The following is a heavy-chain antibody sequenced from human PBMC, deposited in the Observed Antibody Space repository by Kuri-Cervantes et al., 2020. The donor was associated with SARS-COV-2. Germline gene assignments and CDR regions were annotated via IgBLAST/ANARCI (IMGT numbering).Heavy chain of an antibody. D-gene: IGHD6-13*01. CDR2: INSDGSST. V-gene: IGHV3-74*01. CDR1: GFTFSSYW. Sequence: GGSLRLSCAASGFTFSSYWMHWVRQAPGKGLVWVSRINSDGSSTSYADSVKGRFTISRDNSKNTLYLQMNSLRAEDTAVYYCARVVGCSSSWYYFDYWGQGTLVTVSS. CDR3: ARVVGCSSSWYYFDY. J-gene: IGHJ4*02.